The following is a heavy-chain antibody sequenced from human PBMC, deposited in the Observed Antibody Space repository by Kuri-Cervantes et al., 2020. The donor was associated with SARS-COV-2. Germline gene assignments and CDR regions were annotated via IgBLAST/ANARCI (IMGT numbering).Heavy chain of an antibody. Sequence: GESLKISCAASGFTVSSNYMSWVRQGPGKGLEWVSGINDDGDRTYYADSVKGRFTISRDNFKNILYLQMSSLGVEDTGVYYCAHTLDRGVHRANSWYDPWGQGTVVTVSS. CDR1: GFTVSSNY. CDR3: AHTLDRGVHRANSWYDP. CDR2: NDDGDRT. V-gene: IGHV3-53*01. J-gene: IGHJ5*02. D-gene: IGHD3-10*01.